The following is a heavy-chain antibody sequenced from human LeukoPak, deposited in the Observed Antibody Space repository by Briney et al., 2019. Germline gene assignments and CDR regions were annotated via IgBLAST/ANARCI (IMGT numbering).Heavy chain of an antibody. CDR2: ISYDGSNK. CDR3: ARLGTYYYDGSGYYPLTGYFDY. D-gene: IGHD3-22*01. V-gene: IGHV3-30*04. Sequence: GGSLRLSCAASGFTFSSYAMHWVRQAPGKGLEWVAVISYDGSNKYYADSVKGRFTISRDNSKNTLYLQMNSLRADDTAVYYCARLGTYYYDGSGYYPLTGYFDYWGQGTLVTVSS. CDR1: GFTFSSYA. J-gene: IGHJ4*02.